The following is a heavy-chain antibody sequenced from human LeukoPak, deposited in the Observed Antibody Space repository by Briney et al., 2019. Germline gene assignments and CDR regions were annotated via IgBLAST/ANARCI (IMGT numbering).Heavy chain of an antibody. CDR3: ARPSSVAGTVDY. Sequence: PSETLSLTCAVYGGSFSGYYWSWIRQPPGKGLEWIGEINHSGSTNYNPSLKSRVTISVDTSKNQFSLKLSSVTAADTAVYYCARPSSVAGTVDYWGQGTLVTVSS. V-gene: IGHV4-34*01. J-gene: IGHJ4*02. D-gene: IGHD6-19*01. CDR2: INHSGST. CDR1: GGSFSGYY.